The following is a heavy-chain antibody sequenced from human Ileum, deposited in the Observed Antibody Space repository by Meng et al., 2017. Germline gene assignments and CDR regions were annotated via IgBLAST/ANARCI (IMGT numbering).Heavy chain of an antibody. V-gene: IGHV3-7*01. CDR1: GFMFSSFA. J-gene: IGHJ4*02. CDR3: SRDQKLQAYNY. D-gene: IGHD4-23*01. CDR2: IKQDGSEM. Sequence: GESLKISCEASGFMFSSFAMSWVRQAPGKGLEWVANIKQDGSEMYYVDSVKGRFTISRDNAKNSLYLQMNSLRADDTAVYYCSRDQKLQAYNYWGQGTLVTVSS.